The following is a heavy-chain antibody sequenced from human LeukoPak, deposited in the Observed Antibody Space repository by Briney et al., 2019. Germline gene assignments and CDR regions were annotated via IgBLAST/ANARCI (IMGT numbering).Heavy chain of an antibody. CDR3: ARRAGSGTTAFDV. J-gene: IGHJ3*01. CDR2: INSDGIST. Sequence: QTGGSLRLSCAASGFTFSSYAMHWVRQAPGKGLEYVSAINSDGISTYYANSVKGRFTISRADSKNTLYLQMGSPRAEDMAVYYSARRAGSGTTAFDVWGQGTMVTVSS. CDR1: GFTFSSYA. D-gene: IGHD1-1*01. V-gene: IGHV3-64*01.